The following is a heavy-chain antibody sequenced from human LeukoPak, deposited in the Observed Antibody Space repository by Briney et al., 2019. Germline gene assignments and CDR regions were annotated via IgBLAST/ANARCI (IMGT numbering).Heavy chain of an antibody. CDR2: ISSSSSYI. J-gene: IGHJ4*02. D-gene: IGHD5-18*01. Sequence: GGSLRLSCAASGFTFSSYSMNWVRQAPGKGLEWVSSISSSSSYIYYADSVKGRFTISRDNAKNSLYLQMNSLRAEDTAVYYCARGRLGDTAMLGYWGQGTLVTVSS. CDR1: GFTFSSYS. V-gene: IGHV3-21*01. CDR3: ARGRLGDTAMLGY.